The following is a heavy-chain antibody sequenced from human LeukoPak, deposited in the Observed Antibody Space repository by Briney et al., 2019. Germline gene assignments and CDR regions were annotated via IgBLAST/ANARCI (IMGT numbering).Heavy chain of an antibody. CDR2: IYHSGST. V-gene: IGHV4-38-2*02. J-gene: IGHJ6*03. CDR1: GYSISSGYS. Sequence: SETLSLTCTVSGYSISSGYSWGWIRQPPGKGLEWIGNIYHSGSTYYNPSLKSRVSISVHTSKNQISLKVSSVTAADTAVYYCAARDYYYYYMDVWGKGTTDTVSS. CDR3: AARDYYYYYMDV.